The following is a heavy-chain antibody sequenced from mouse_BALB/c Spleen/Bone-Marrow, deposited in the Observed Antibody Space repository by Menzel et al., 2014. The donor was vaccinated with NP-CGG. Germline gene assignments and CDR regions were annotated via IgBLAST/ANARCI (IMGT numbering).Heavy chain of an antibody. J-gene: IGHJ2*01. CDR1: GYTFTSSW. Sequence: VQLVESGSVLVRPGASVKLSCKASGYTFTSSWMHWAKQRPGQGLEWIGEIHPNSGNTNYNEKFKGKATLTVDTSSSTAFVDLRGLSSERSVFYYGGRDHRDASSFVYWGENTTLTVSS. D-gene: IGHD3-1*01. V-gene: IGHV1S130*01. CDR3: GRDHRDASSFVY. CDR2: IHPNSGNT.